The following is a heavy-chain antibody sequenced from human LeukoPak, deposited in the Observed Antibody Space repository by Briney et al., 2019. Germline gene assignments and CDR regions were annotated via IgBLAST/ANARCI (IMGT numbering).Heavy chain of an antibody. CDR1: GFTFSGSA. J-gene: IGHJ6*03. CDR2: IRSKANSYAT. CDR3: TRREEMATIYYYYYYMDV. D-gene: IGHD5-24*01. Sequence: GGSLRLSSAASGFTFSGSAMHWVRQASGKGLEWVGRIRSKANSYATAYAASVKGRFTISRDDSKNTAYLQMNSLKTEDTAVYYCTRREEMATIYYYYYYMDVWGKGTTVTVSS. V-gene: IGHV3-73*01.